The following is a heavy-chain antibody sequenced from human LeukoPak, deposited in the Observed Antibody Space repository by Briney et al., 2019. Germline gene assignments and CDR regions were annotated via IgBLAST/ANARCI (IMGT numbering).Heavy chain of an antibody. J-gene: IGHJ4*02. CDR1: GFTFSSYA. CDR2: ISYDGSNK. D-gene: IGHD3-22*01. CDR3: AREFTDPYYYDSSGYYPFDY. Sequence: GGSLRLSCAASGFTFSSYAMHSVRQAPGKGLEWVAVISYDGSNKSYADSVKGRFTISRDNSKNTRYLQMNSLRAEDTAVYYCAREFTDPYYYDSSGYYPFDYWGQGTLVTVSS. V-gene: IGHV3-30*04.